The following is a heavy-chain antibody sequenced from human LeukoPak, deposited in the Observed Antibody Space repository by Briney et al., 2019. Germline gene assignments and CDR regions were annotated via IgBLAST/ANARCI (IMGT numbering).Heavy chain of an antibody. J-gene: IGHJ4*02. D-gene: IGHD2/OR15-2a*01. Sequence: SETLSLTCVVSGASVSSSHWNWIRQFPGKGLEWIGCLSYTGKTDYNPSLTSRVTISVDTSKNQVSLKLRSVTAADTAVYCCSEGYFEPFDHWGQGTLVTVSS. CDR3: SEGYFEPFDH. V-gene: IGHV4-59*02. CDR1: GASVSSSH. CDR2: LSYTGKT.